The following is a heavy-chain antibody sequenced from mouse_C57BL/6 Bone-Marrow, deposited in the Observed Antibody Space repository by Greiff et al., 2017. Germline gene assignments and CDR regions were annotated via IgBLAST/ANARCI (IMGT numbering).Heavy chain of an antibody. V-gene: IGHV1-80*01. Sequence: QVQLQQSGAELVKPGASVKISCKASGYAFSSYWMNWVKQRPGKGLEGIGQIYPGDGDTNYNGKFKGKATLTADNSSSTAYMQLSSLTSEDSAVYFCAREYYGSSGYAMDYWGQGTSVTVSS. CDR2: IYPGDGDT. CDR3: AREYYGSSGYAMDY. CDR1: GYAFSSYW. D-gene: IGHD1-1*01. J-gene: IGHJ4*01.